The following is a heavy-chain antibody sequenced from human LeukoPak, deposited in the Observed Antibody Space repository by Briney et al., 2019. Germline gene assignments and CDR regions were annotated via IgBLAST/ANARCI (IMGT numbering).Heavy chain of an antibody. Sequence: SETLSLTCTVSGAYISSSSHNWSWIRQPPGKGLEWIASINHSGSTNYNPSLKGRVAISVDTSKNQFSLKLSAVTAADTAVYYCARGILDYGSGSYYGWFDPWGQGALVTVSS. V-gene: IGHV4-39*07. J-gene: IGHJ5*02. CDR1: GAYISSSSHN. CDR3: ARGILDYGSGSYYGWFDP. D-gene: IGHD3-10*01. CDR2: INHSGST.